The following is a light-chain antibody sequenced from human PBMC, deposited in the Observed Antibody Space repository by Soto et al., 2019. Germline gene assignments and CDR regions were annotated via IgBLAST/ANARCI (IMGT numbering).Light chain of an antibody. J-gene: IGLJ3*02. Sequence: QAVVTQEPSLTVSPGGTVTLTCASSTGAVTSGYYPNWFQQKPGQAPRALIYGTNNKHSWTPARFSGSLLGGKAALTLSGVQPEDEADYYCLLYHSAAVPWVFGGGTKVTVL. CDR1: TGAVTSGYY. V-gene: IGLV7-43*01. CDR3: LLYHSAAVPWV. CDR2: GTN.